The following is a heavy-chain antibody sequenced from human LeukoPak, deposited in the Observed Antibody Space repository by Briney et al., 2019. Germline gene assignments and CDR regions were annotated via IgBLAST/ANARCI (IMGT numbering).Heavy chain of an antibody. J-gene: IGHJ5*02. V-gene: IGHV4-61*02. D-gene: IGHD3-10*01. CDR3: ARGLDYYGSGSYYNWFDP. CDR2: IYTSGST. CDR1: GGSISSGSYY. Sequence: SETLSLTCTVSGGSISSGSYYWSWIRQPAGKGLEWIGRIYTSGSTNYNPSLKSRVTISVDTSKNQFSLKLSSVTAADTAVYYCARGLDYYGSGSYYNWFDPWGQGTLVTVSS.